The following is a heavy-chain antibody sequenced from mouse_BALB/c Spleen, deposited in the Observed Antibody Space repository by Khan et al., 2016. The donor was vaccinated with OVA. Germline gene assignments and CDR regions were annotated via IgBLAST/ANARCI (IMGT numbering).Heavy chain of an antibody. V-gene: IGHV2-3*01. CDR1: GFSLTSYG. CDR2: IWGDGNT. CDR3: DNFDYNYYAMDY. D-gene: IGHD2-4*01. Sequence: QVQLKESGPGLVAPSQSLSITCTVSGFSLTSYGVSWVRQPPGKGLEWLGVIWGDGNTNYHSALMSRLSISKDNSKSQVLLKLHSLQTDDTAMYYCDNFDYNYYAMDYWGQGTSVTVSS. J-gene: IGHJ4*01.